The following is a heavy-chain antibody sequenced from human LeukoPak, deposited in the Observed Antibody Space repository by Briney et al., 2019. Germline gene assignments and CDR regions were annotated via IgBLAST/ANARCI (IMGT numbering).Heavy chain of an antibody. Sequence: PGGSLRLSCAASGFTFSSYAMHWVRQAPGKGLEWVPVISYDGSNKYYADSVKGRFTISRDNSKNTLYLQMNSLRAEDTAVYYCADSSSTSCYRCPLGVYWGQGTLVTVSS. D-gene: IGHD2-2*01. CDR3: ADSSSTSCYRCPLGVY. CDR2: ISYDGSNK. CDR1: GFTFSSYA. V-gene: IGHV3-30*04. J-gene: IGHJ4*02.